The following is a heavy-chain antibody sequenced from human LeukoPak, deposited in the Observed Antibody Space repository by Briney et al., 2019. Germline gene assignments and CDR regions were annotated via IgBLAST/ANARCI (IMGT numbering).Heavy chain of an antibody. J-gene: IGHJ4*02. V-gene: IGHV3-23*01. CDR1: KFAFSSYA. D-gene: IGHD1-26*01. CDR3: AKKAQYNGNYPLDY. CDR2: TSDRGDYT. Sequence: GGSLRLSCAASKFAFSSYAMSWVRQAPGKGLEWVSDTSDRGDYTYYADSVKGRFTISRDNSKNTLYLQMNSLRAEDTALYFCAKKAQYNGNYPLDYWGQGTLVTVSS.